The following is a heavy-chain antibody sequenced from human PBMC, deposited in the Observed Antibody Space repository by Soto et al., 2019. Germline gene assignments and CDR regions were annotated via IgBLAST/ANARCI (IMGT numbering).Heavy chain of an antibody. V-gene: IGHV3-11*05. J-gene: IGHJ4*02. Sequence: QVQLVESGGGLVKPGGSLRLSCAASGFTFSDYYMSWIRQAPGKGLEWVSYISSSSSYTNYADSVKGRFTISRDNAKNSLYLQMNSLRAQDTAVYYCARVPIAVAGNGDYWGQGTLVTVSS. CDR2: ISSSSSYT. CDR3: ARVPIAVAGNGDY. D-gene: IGHD6-19*01. CDR1: GFTFSDYY.